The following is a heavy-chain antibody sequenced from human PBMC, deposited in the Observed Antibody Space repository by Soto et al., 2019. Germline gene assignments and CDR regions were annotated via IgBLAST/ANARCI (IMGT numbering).Heavy chain of an antibody. V-gene: IGHV3-48*03. CDR3: ARAGGSRAFDWPYVDS. J-gene: IGHJ4*02. Sequence: GGSLRLSCAASGFSFNLHEMNWVRQAPGKGLEWISYIGTSGSTKYYADSVQGRFTISRDNTKNSVYLEMNSLRGDDTGIYYCARAGGSRAFDWPYVDSWGQGT. CDR2: IGTSGSTK. D-gene: IGHD3-9*01. CDR1: GFSFNLHE.